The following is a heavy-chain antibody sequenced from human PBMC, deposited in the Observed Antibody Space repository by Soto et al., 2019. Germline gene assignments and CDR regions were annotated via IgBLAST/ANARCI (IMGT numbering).Heavy chain of an antibody. CDR3: ARDRGYNWNYVAPDY. CDR2: IWYDGSNK. CDR1: GFTFSSYG. D-gene: IGHD1-7*01. Sequence: PGGSLRLSCAASGFTFSSYGMHWVRQAPGKGLEWVAVIWYDGSNKYYADSVKGRFTISRDNSKNTLYLQMNSLRAEDTAVYYCARDRGYNWNYVAPDYWGQGTLVTAPQ. J-gene: IGHJ4*02. V-gene: IGHV3-33*01.